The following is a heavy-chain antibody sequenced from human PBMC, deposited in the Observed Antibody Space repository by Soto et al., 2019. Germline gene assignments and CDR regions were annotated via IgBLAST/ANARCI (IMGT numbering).Heavy chain of an antibody. V-gene: IGHV3-49*03. CDR2: IRSKAYGGTT. CDR1: GFTFGDYA. Sequence: GGSLRLSCTASGFTFGDYAMSWFRQAPGKGLEWVGFIRSKAYGGTTEYAASVKGRFTISRDDSKSIAYLQMNSLKTEDTAVYYCTGETNGWFGELAPNPNWFDPWGQGTLVTVSS. CDR3: TGETNGWFGELAPNPNWFDP. J-gene: IGHJ5*02. D-gene: IGHD3-10*01.